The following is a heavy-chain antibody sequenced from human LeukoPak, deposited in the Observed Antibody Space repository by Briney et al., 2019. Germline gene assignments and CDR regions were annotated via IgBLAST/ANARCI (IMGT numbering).Heavy chain of an antibody. J-gene: IGHJ3*02. Sequence: ASVKVSCKASGYTFTGYYMHWVRQAPGQGLEWTGWINPNSGGTNYAQKFQGRVTMTRDTSISTAYMELSRLRSDDTAVYYCARVKAGRYAFDIWGQGTMVTVSS. CDR2: INPNSGGT. CDR1: GYTFTGYY. V-gene: IGHV1-2*02. CDR3: ARVKAGRYAFDI.